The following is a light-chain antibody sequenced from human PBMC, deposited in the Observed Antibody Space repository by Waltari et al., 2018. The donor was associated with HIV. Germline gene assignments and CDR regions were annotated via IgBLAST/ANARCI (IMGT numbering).Light chain of an antibody. CDR2: GNS. V-gene: IGLV1-40*01. CDR1: SSNIGPIHD. CDR3: QSYDTSLGGVV. Sequence: QSVLTQLPSVSGAPGQRATISCTGSSSNIGPIHDVHWYQQAPGTAPNILTYGNSNRPSGLPYRFSGSKSSTSASLAIAGLQAEEEADYYCQSYDTSLGGVVFGGGTKLTGL. J-gene: IGLJ2*01.